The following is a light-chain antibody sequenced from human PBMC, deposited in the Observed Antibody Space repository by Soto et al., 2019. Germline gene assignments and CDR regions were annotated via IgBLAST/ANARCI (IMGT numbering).Light chain of an antibody. CDR3: QKYTNVPA. V-gene: IGKV1-27*01. J-gene: IGKJ4*01. CDR2: AAS. CDR1: QGISTY. Sequence: DIQMTQSPSSLSASVGDRVTITCRASQGISTYLAWYQQIPGKVPKLLISAASTLQSGVPSRFSGSGSGTDFTLTISSLQPEDVATYYCQKYTNVPAFGGGTKVELK.